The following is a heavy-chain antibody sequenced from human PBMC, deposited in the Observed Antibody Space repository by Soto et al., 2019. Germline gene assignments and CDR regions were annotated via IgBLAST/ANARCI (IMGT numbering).Heavy chain of an antibody. CDR1: GGSFRTYT. V-gene: IGHV1-69*01. J-gene: IGHJ6*02. Sequence: QVQLVQSGAEVKKPGSSVKVSCKASGGSFRTYTTSWVRQAPGQGLEWVGGIVPIFGSVNYAQRFRGRVTITADESTSTAYMELRDLRAEDTAVYYCTRDRAGTRLYYAMAVWGQGTTVTVSS. CDR3: TRDRAGTRLYYAMAV. CDR2: IVPIFGSV. D-gene: IGHD6-13*01.